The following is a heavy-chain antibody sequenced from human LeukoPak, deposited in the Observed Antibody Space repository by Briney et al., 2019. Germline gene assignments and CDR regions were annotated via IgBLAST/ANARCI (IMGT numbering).Heavy chain of an antibody. CDR2: INPNSGGT. D-gene: IGHD3-3*01. V-gene: IGHV1-2*02. Sequence: GASVKVSCKASGYTFTGYYMHWVRQAPGQGLEWMGWINPNSGGTNYAQKFRGRVTMTRDTSISTAYMELSRLRSDDTAVYYCARPYYDFWSGYYCCDTDAFDIWGQGTMVTVSS. CDR3: ARPYYDFWSGYYCCDTDAFDI. CDR1: GYTFTGYY. J-gene: IGHJ3*02.